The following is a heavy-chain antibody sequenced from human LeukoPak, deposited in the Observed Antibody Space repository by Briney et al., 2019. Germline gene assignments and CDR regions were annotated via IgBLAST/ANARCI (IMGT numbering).Heavy chain of an antibody. CDR2: IIPIFGTA. V-gene: IGHV1-69*05. CDR3: ARVVLDHYYDSSGYLGTLDY. J-gene: IGHJ4*02. D-gene: IGHD3-22*01. CDR1: GGTFSSYA. Sequence: SSVKVSCKASGGTFSSYAISWVRQAPGQGLEWMGRIIPIFGTANYAQKFQGRVTITTDESTSTAYMELSSLRSEDTAVYYCARVVLDHYYDSSGYLGTLDYWGQGTLVTVSS.